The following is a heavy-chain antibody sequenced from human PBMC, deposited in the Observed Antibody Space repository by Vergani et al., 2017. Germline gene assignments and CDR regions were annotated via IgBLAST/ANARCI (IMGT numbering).Heavy chain of an antibody. CDR1: GFTSSYYG. D-gene: IGHD1-1*01. CDR2: ISYDGTQK. J-gene: IGHJ1*01. Sequence: QVHLVESGGGVVQPGRSLRLSCVVSGFTSSYYGMHWVRQAPGKELEWVAVISYDGTQKYYADSVKGRFTISRDNSKCTLYLQMNSLRTEDTAVYYCATKSCGTPGCQIGYFREWGQGTLVTVSS. CDR3: ATKSCGTPGCQIGYFRE. V-gene: IGHV3-30*03.